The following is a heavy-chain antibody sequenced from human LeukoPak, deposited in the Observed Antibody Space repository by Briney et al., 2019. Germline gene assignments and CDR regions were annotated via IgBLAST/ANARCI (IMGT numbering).Heavy chain of an antibody. D-gene: IGHD3-3*01. CDR3: ACQKYYDFWSGYSHNWFDP. Sequence: PSETLSLTCTVSGGSISSYYWSWIRQPAGKGLEWIGRIYTSGSTNYNPSLKSRVTISVDTSKNQFSLKLSSVTAADTAVYYCACQKYYDFWSGYSHNWFDPWGQGTLVTVSS. CDR2: IYTSGST. J-gene: IGHJ5*02. CDR1: GGSISSYY. V-gene: IGHV4-4*07.